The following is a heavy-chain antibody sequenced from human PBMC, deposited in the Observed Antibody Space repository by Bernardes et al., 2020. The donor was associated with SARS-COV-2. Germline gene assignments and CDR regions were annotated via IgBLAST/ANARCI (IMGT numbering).Heavy chain of an antibody. Sequence: GHGPEWMGWISGYNGNTYYAQKLQDRVTMTTDTSTSTAYMELRSLRSDDTAVYYCARVGCGGDCYPNPRPYYYYGMDVWGQGTTVTVSS. J-gene: IGHJ6*02. CDR2: ISGYNGNT. V-gene: IGHV1-18*01. D-gene: IGHD2-21*01. CDR3: ARVGCGGDCYPNPRPYYYYGMDV.